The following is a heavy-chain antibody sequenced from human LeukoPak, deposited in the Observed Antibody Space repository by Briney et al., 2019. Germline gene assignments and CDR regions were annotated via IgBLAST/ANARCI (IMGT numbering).Heavy chain of an antibody. V-gene: IGHV4-59*08. D-gene: IGHD2-21*02. CDR1: GGSISSYY. CDR3: ARQAEQVTSLYCGGDCYQGWFDP. J-gene: IGHJ5*02. CDR2: IYYSGST. Sequence: SETLSLTCTVSGGSISSYYWSWIRQPPGKGLEWIGYIYYSGSTNYNPSLKSRVTISVDTSKNQFSLKLSSVTAADTAVYYCARQAEQVTSLYCGGDCYQGWFDPWGQGTLVTVSS.